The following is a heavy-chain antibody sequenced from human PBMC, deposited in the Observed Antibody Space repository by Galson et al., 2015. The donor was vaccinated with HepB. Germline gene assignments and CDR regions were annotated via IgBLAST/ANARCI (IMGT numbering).Heavy chain of an antibody. D-gene: IGHD3-3*01. CDR1: GFTVSSNY. J-gene: IGHJ3*02. V-gene: IGHV3-53*01. CDR2: IYSGGST. Sequence: SLRLSCAASGFTVSSNYMSWVRQAPGKGLEWVSVIYSGGSTYYADSVKGRFTISRDNSKNTLYLQMNSLRAEDTAVYYCASLFGVASDAFDIWGQGTMVTVSS. CDR3: ASLFGVASDAFDI.